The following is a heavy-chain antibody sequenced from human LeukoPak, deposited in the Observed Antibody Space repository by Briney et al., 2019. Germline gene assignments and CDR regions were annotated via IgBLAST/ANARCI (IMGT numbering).Heavy chain of an antibody. J-gene: IGHJ4*02. CDR2: INSDGSST. D-gene: IGHD6-13*01. CDR1: GFTFSSYW. CDR3: ARETPDSSSWTAFDF. Sequence: GGSLRLSCAASGFTFSSYWMHWVRQAPGKGLVWVSRINSDGSSTSYADSVKGRFTISRDNAKNTLYLQMNSLRAEDTAVYYCARETPDSSSWTAFDFWGQGTLVTVSS. V-gene: IGHV3-74*01.